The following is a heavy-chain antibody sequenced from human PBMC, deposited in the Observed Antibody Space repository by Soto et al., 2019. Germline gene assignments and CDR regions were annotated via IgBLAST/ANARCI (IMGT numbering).Heavy chain of an antibody. CDR1: GFTFSSYA. Sequence: EVQLLESGGGLVQPGGSLRLSCAASGFTFSSYAMSWVRQAPGKGLEWFSAISGSGGSTYYADSVKGLFTISRDNSKNTLYLQMNSLRAEDTAVYYCAEGGSSRIPSRFDPWGQGTLVTVSS. V-gene: IGHV3-23*01. D-gene: IGHD3-16*01. J-gene: IGHJ5*02. CDR3: AEGGSSRIPSRFDP. CDR2: ISGSGGST.